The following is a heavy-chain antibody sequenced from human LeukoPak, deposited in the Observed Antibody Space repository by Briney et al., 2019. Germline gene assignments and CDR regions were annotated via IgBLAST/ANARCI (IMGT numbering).Heavy chain of an antibody. J-gene: IGHJ6*03. Sequence: WASVKVSCKASGGTFSSYAISWVRQAPGQGLEWMGGIIPIFGTANYAQKFQGRVTITADESTSTAYMELSSLRSEDTAVYYCTRLWFGEKGDYYYMDVWGKGTTVTISS. V-gene: IGHV1-69*13. CDR2: IIPIFGTA. CDR1: GGTFSSYA. CDR3: TRLWFGEKGDYYYMDV. D-gene: IGHD3-10*01.